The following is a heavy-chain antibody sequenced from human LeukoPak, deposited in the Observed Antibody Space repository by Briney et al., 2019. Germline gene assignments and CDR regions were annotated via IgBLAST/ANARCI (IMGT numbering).Heavy chain of an antibody. CDR3: AKGGA. CDR1: GFTFSTYC. CDR2: ISSIGGST. J-gene: IGHJ4*02. Sequence: AGSLRLACAASGFTFSTYCMSWVRQAPGKGLEWVSSISSIGGSTYYADSVKGRFTISRDNSKNTLYLQMNSLRAEDRAVYYCAKGGAWGQGTLVTVSS. V-gene: IGHV3-23*01.